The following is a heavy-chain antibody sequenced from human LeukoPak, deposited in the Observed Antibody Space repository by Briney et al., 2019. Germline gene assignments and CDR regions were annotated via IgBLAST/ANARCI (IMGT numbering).Heavy chain of an antibody. J-gene: IGHJ4*02. V-gene: IGHV1-18*01. CDR3: ARVLSREGYFDY. D-gene: IGHD5-24*01. Sequence: ASVKVSCKASGYTFTNYGINWVRQAPGQGLEWMGWISGYNGDIDYAQRLQGRVTMTTDTFTTTAYMELRSLSSDDTAVYYCARVLSREGYFDYWGQGTLVTVSS. CDR1: GYTFTNYG. CDR2: ISGYNGDI.